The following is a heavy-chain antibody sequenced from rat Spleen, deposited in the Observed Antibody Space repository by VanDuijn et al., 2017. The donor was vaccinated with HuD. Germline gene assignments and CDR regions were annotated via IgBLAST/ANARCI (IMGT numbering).Heavy chain of an antibody. Sequence: ELQRVESGGCLVQPGRSLKLSCAASGFTFSDYGMAWVRHAPTKGLEWVATISYGDSSGHSITYYRDSVKGRFTISRDNAKSTLSLQMDSLRSEDTATYYCARRHYGYTDYFDYWGQGVMVTVSS. D-gene: IGHD1-9*01. CDR3: ARRHYGYTDYFDY. CDR1: GFTFSDYG. V-gene: IGHV5-29*01. J-gene: IGHJ2*01. CDR2: ISYGDSSGHSIT.